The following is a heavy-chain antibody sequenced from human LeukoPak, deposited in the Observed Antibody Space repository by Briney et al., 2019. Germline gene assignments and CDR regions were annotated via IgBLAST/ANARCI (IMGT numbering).Heavy chain of an antibody. Sequence: SETLSLTCTVSGASINNNFWTWIRQPPGRGLEWIGYIYSSGSANYNPSLKSRVIISGDTSKNQISLNLTSVTAADTAVYFCARHRDYYDTWGHGTLVTVSS. CDR3: ARHRDYYDT. V-gene: IGHV4-59*08. CDR1: GASINNNF. D-gene: IGHD3-22*01. CDR2: IYSSGSA. J-gene: IGHJ4*01.